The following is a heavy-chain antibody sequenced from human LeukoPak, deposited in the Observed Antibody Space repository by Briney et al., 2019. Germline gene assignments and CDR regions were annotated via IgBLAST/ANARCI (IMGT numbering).Heavy chain of an antibody. CDR2: IYTSGST. CDR3: ARDDSSGAPDAFDI. Sequence: SETLSLTCTVSGYSISSGYYWGWIRQPAGKGLEWIGRIYTSGSTNYNPSLKSRVTMSVDTSKNQFSLKLSSVTAADTAVYYCARDDSSGAPDAFDIWGQGTMVTVSS. CDR1: GYSISSGYY. J-gene: IGHJ3*02. D-gene: IGHD3-22*01. V-gene: IGHV4-4*07.